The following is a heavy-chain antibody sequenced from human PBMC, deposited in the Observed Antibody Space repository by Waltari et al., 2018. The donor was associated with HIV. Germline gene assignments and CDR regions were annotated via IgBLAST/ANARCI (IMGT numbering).Heavy chain of an antibody. CDR2: IKSKTDGGPT. J-gene: IGHJ4*02. Sequence: EVQLVESGGGLVKPGGSLRLSCAASGFTFSNAWMSWVRQAPGKGLEWVGRIKSKTDGGPTDYAAPVKGRFTISRDDSKNTLYLQMNSLKTEDTAVYYCTTGLLYYDSSVDYWGQGTLVTVSS. V-gene: IGHV3-15*01. D-gene: IGHD3-22*01. CDR3: TTGLLYYDSSVDY. CDR1: GFTFSNAW.